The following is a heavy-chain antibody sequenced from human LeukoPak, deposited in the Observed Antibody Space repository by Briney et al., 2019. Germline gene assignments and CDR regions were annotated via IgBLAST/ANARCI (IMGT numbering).Heavy chain of an antibody. CDR2: ISWNSGSI. J-gene: IGHJ4*02. Sequence: GRSLRLSCAASGFTFDDYAMHWVRQAPGKGLEWVSGISWNSGSIGYADSMKGRFTISRDNAKNTLYLQMNSLRAEDTAVYFCARETPVPGAYYLDSWGQGTLVTVSS. V-gene: IGHV3-9*01. D-gene: IGHD6-19*01. CDR1: GFTFDDYA. CDR3: ARETPVPGAYYLDS.